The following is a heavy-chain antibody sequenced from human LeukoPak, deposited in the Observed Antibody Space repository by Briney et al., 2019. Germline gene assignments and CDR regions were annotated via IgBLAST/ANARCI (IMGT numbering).Heavy chain of an antibody. V-gene: IGHV1-18*01. Sequence: ASVKVSCKASGGTFSSYAISWVRQAPGQGLEWMGWVSAYNGNTNYAQKLQGRVTMTTDTSTSTAYMELRSLRSDDTAVYYCARDGYSYGYAHYWGQGTLVTVSS. D-gene: IGHD5-18*01. CDR1: GGTFSSYA. CDR2: VSAYNGNT. J-gene: IGHJ4*02. CDR3: ARDGYSYGYAHY.